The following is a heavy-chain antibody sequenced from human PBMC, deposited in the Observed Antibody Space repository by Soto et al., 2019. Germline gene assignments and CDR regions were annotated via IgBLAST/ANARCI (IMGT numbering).Heavy chain of an antibody. D-gene: IGHD1-26*01. Sequence: GGSLRLSCAASGFTFSSYGMHWVRQAPGKGLEWVAVISYDGSNKYYADSVKGRFTISRDNSKNTLYLQMNSLRAEDTAVYYCAKDSGTPKIKAEVGGPHYYGMDVWGQGTTVTVSS. CDR1: GFTFSSYG. J-gene: IGHJ6*02. V-gene: IGHV3-30*18. CDR3: AKDSGTPKIKAEVGGPHYYGMDV. CDR2: ISYDGSNK.